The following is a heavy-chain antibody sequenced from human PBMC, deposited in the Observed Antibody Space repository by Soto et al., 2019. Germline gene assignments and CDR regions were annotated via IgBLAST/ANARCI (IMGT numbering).Heavy chain of an antibody. D-gene: IGHD6-19*01. CDR3: ARVGYSSGWYSRDNYYYYGMDV. CDR1: GFTFSSYW. CDR2: IKQEESEK. J-gene: IGHJ6*02. Sequence: GGSLRLSCAASGFTFSSYWMSWVRQAPGKGLEWVANIKQEESEKYYVDSLKGRFTISRDNAKNSLYLHLNSLRAEDTAVYYCARVGYSSGWYSRDNYYYYGMDVWGQGTTVTVSS. V-gene: IGHV3-7*05.